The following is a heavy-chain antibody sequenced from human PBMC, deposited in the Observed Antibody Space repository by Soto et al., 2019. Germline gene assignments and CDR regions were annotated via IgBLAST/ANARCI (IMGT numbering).Heavy chain of an antibody. CDR2: IIPIFGTS. CDR3: ARGVRTGFYGMDV. CDR1: GGTLSNYA. J-gene: IGHJ6*02. D-gene: IGHD3-10*01. V-gene: IGHV1-69*01. Sequence: QVQLVQSGAEVKKPGSSVKVSCKASGGTLSNYALSWVRQAPGQGLEWVGGIIPIFGTSNYAQKFQGRLTVTADASTSTAYRELSSLTSEDTAVYYCARGVRTGFYGMDVWGQGTTVTVSS.